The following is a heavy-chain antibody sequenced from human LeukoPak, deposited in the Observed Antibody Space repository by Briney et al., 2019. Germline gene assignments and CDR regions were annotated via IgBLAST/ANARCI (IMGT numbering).Heavy chain of an antibody. CDR3: ARDTRWVIGYYYYGMDV. CDR2: IYYSGST. CDR1: GGSISSGGYY. Sequence: SETLPLTCTVSGGSISSGGYYWSWIRQHPGKGLEWIGYIYYSGSTYYNPSLKSRVTISVDTSKNQFSLKLSSVTAADTAVYYCARDTRWVIGYYYYGMDVWGQGTTVTVSS. V-gene: IGHV4-31*03. D-gene: IGHD3-16*02. J-gene: IGHJ6*02.